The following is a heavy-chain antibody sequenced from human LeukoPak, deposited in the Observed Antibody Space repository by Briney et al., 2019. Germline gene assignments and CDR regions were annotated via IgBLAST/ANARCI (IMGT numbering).Heavy chain of an antibody. D-gene: IGHD4-17*01. V-gene: IGHV1-2*02. CDR2: INPNSGGT. CDR3: ATFMTTVTTGLGY. CDR1: GYTFTGYY. J-gene: IGHJ4*02. Sequence: ASVKVSCKASGYTFTGYYMHWVRQAPGQGLEWMGWINPNSGGTNYAQKFQGRVTMTRDTSISTAYMELSRLRSDDTAVYYCATFMTTVTTGLGYWGQGTLVTVSP.